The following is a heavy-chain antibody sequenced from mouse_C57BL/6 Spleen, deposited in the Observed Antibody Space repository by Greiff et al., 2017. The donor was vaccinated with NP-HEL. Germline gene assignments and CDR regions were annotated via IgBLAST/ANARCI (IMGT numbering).Heavy chain of an antibody. CDR2: IDPSDSYT. Sequence: VQLQQPGAELVKPGASVKLSCKASGYTFTSYWMQWVKQRPGQGLEWIGEIDPSDSYTNYNQKFKGKATLTVDTSSSTAYMQLSSLTSEDSAVYYCARGGYSNYLAWFAYWGQGTLVTVSA. V-gene: IGHV1-50*01. D-gene: IGHD2-5*01. CDR3: ARGGYSNYLAWFAY. J-gene: IGHJ3*01. CDR1: GYTFTSYW.